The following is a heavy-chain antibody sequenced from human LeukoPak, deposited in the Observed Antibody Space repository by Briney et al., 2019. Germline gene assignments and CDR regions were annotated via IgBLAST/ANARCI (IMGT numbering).Heavy chain of an antibody. J-gene: IGHJ2*01. D-gene: IGHD3-16*01. CDR2: INHSGST. V-gene: IGHV4-34*01. CDR1: GGSFSGYY. CDR3: ARLKLGAYFDL. Sequence: PSETLSLTCAVYGGSFSGYYWSWIRQPPGKGLEWIGEINHSGSTNYNPSLKSRVTISVDTSKNQFSLKLSSVTAADTAVYYCARLKLGAYFDLWGRGTLVTVSS.